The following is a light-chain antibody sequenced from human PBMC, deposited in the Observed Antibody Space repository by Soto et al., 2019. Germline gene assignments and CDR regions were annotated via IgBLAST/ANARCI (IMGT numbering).Light chain of an antibody. V-gene: IGKV1-5*01. CDR2: DAS. J-gene: IGKJ1*01. CDR3: QQYNRYWT. Sequence: IHMTHSPSTLSASIGYRFTITFRASQSLDSCLAWYQQKPGKAPKLLIYDASSLESGVPSRFSGSGSETEFTLTISSLLPDDFATYYCQQYNRYWTFGQGTKVDNK. CDR1: QSLDSC.